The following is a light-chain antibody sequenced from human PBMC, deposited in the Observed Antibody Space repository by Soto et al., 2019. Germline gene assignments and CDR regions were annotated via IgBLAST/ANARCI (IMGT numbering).Light chain of an antibody. V-gene: IGKV3-20*01. Sequence: EIVLTQSPGTLSLSPGERATLSCRPSKVVSSTNLAWSQQKPGQAPRLLIYRASSRATGIPDRFSGSGSGTDFTLTISRLEPEDFAVYYCQQYGGSPPYTFGQGTKLEIK. CDR1: KVVSSTN. CDR3: QQYGGSPPYT. CDR2: RAS. J-gene: IGKJ2*01.